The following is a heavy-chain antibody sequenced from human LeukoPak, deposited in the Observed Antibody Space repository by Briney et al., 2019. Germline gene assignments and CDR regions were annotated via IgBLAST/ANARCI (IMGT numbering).Heavy chain of an antibody. CDR2: IYYSGTT. Sequence: SETLSLTCTVSGGSVSSGGYYWSWIRQHPGEGLEWTGYIYYSGTTYYNPSLKSRLTISLDTSKNQFSLKLTSVTAADTAVYYCATAAQNWNNAPYFDFWGQETLVTVSS. CDR1: GGSVSSGGYY. J-gene: IGHJ4*02. D-gene: IGHD1/OR15-1a*01. CDR3: ATAAQNWNNAPYFDF. V-gene: IGHV4-31*03.